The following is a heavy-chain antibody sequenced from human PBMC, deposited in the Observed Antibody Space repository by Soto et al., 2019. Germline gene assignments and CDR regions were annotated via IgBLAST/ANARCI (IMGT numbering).Heavy chain of an antibody. D-gene: IGHD3-3*01. Sequence: QVHLVQSGAEVKKPGASGKVSCKASGYMFSNYGLSWVRQAPGQGLEWMGWISASNGQTKYAQKFQGRVTMTTDTSTTTAYMELRSLRSDDTAVYYCARIIMVFGVANVGNDFDSWGQGTLVTVSS. J-gene: IGHJ4*02. CDR3: ARIIMVFGVANVGNDFDS. V-gene: IGHV1-18*01. CDR2: ISASNGQT. CDR1: GYMFSNYG.